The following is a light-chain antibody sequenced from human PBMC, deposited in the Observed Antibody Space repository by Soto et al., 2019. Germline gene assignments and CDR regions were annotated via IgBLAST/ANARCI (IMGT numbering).Light chain of an antibody. CDR2: EVS. Sequence: LTQPAWVSGSPGQSITISCTGTISDVGGYNYVSWYQQHPGKAPKLMIYEVSNRPSGVSNRFSGSKSGNTASLTISGLQAEDEADYYCRSYTSSSTYVFGTGTKVTVL. CDR3: RSYTSSSTYV. J-gene: IGLJ1*01. V-gene: IGLV2-14*01. CDR1: ISDVGGYNY.